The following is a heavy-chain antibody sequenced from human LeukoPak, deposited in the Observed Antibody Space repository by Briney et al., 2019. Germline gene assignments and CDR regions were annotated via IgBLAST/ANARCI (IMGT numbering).Heavy chain of an antibody. CDR1: GGSISSYY. CDR2: IYHSGST. D-gene: IGHD5-24*01. V-gene: IGHV4-59*12. Sequence: SETLSLTCTVSGGSISSYYWSWIRQPPGKGLEWIGSIYHSGSTYYNPSLKSRVTISIDTSKNQFSLKLSSVTAADTAVYYCARDGLVGDGYNNDYWGQGTLVTVSS. CDR3: ARDGLVGDGYNNDY. J-gene: IGHJ4*02.